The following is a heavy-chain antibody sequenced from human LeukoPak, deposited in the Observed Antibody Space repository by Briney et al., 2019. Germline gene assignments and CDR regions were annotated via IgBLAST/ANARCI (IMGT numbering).Heavy chain of an antibody. CDR1: EFTFSSYA. V-gene: IGHV3-23*01. J-gene: IGHJ4*02. D-gene: IGHD6-13*01. Sequence: PGGSLKLSCAASEFTFSSYAMNWVRQAPGKGLEWVCGISGGGDRTYYADSVKARFTISRDNSKNTLYLQMNSLRPADTATYYCAKGPVAASSGGRVGNWGQGTLVTVSS. CDR3: AKGPVAASSGGRVGN. CDR2: ISGGGDRT.